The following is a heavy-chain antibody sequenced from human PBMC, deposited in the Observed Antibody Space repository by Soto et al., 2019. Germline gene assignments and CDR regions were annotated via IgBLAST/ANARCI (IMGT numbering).Heavy chain of an antibody. CDR3: VRALPEWKYGYYPD. V-gene: IGHV4-30-4*01. CDR2: ISHSGSP. J-gene: IGHJ6*02. CDR1: GDSISSGDYY. D-gene: IGHD1-26*01. Sequence: PSETLSLTCTVSGDSISSGDYYWSWIRQPPGKGLEWIGYISHSGSPYYSPSLKTRVTISVDTSKSQFSLKLSSVTAADTAVYYCVRALPEWKYGYYPDWGQGTTVTVSS.